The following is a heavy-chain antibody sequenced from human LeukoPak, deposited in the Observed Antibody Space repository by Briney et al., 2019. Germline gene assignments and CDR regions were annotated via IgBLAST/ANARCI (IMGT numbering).Heavy chain of an antibody. Sequence: SVKVSCKASGGTFSSYAISWVRQAPGQGLEWMGGIIPIFGTANYAQKFQGRVTITADESTSTAYMELSSLRSEDTAVYYCARGRPIFGVVITYYYYYYMDVWGKGTTVTVSS. V-gene: IGHV1-69*13. CDR1: GGTFSSYA. CDR3: ARGRPIFGVVITYYYYYYMDV. CDR2: IIPIFGTA. D-gene: IGHD3-3*01. J-gene: IGHJ6*03.